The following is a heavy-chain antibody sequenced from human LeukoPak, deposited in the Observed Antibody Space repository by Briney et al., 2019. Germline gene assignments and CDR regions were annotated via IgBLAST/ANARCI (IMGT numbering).Heavy chain of an antibody. D-gene: IGHD1-26*01. Sequence: GGSLRLSCAASGFTFSSYAMSWVRQAPGKGLEWVSGISGSGTSTYYADSVKGRFTISRDNSKNTLYLQMNSLRAEDTAVYYCAKESGSYQLYYFDYWGQGTLVTVSS. V-gene: IGHV3-23*01. CDR2: ISGSGTST. CDR3: AKESGSYQLYYFDY. CDR1: GFTFSSYA. J-gene: IGHJ4*02.